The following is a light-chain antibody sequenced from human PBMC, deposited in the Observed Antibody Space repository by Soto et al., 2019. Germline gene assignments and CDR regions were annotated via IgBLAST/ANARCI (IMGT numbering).Light chain of an antibody. V-gene: IGLV3-25*02. Sequence: SDELRQQPSVSLSPGHTARITCSGDALPKQYAYWYQQKPGQAPVLVIYKDSERPSGIPERFSGSSSGTTVTLTISGVQAEDEADYYCQSADSSGTYVFGTGTKVTV. CDR3: QSADSSGTYV. J-gene: IGLJ1*01. CDR1: ALPKQY. CDR2: KDS.